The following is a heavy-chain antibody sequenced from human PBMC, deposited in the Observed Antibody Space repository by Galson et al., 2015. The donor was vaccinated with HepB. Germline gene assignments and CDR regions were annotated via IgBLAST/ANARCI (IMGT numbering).Heavy chain of an antibody. Sequence: SLRLSCAASGFTFSNAWMGWVRQAPGKGLEWVGRIKSKTDGGTTDYAAPVKGRFTISRDDSKNTLYLQMNSLKTEDTAVYYCTISHQPMTTVTSYGMDVWGQGTTVTVSS. D-gene: IGHD4-11*01. CDR3: TISHQPMTTVTSYGMDV. CDR1: GFTFSNAW. J-gene: IGHJ6*02. CDR2: IKSKTDGGTT. V-gene: IGHV3-15*01.